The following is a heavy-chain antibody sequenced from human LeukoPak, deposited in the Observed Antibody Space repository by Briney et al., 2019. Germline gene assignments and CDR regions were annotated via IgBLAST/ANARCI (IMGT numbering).Heavy chain of an antibody. J-gene: IGHJ4*02. CDR1: GYTFTSYY. CDR3: AILGFGMINY. D-gene: IGHD3-3*01. CDR2: ISANNGNT. V-gene: IGHV1-18*04. Sequence: ASVKVSCKASGYTFTSYYMHWVRQAPGQGLEWIGWISANNGNTHYAQDFQGRVTVTTDTSTSTAYMELRSLRSDDTAVYYCAILGFGMINYWGQGTLVTVSS.